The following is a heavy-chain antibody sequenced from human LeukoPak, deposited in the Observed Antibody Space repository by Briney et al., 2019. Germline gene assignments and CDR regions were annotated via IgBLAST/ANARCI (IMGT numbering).Heavy chain of an antibody. J-gene: IGHJ4*02. CDR2: IEEDGSEK. V-gene: IGHV3-7*04. CDR3: TRGRYQFDY. Sequence: GGSLRLSCAASGFTFRTYWMSWVRQAPGKGLEWVANIEEDGSEKNYVDSVKGRFTISRDNAENSLYLQMNSLRAEDTALYYCTRGRYQFDYWGQGTLVTVSS. CDR1: GFTFRTYW. D-gene: IGHD2-2*01.